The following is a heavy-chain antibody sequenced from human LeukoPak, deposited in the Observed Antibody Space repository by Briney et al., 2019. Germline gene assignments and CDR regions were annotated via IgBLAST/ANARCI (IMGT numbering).Heavy chain of an antibody. CDR3: ARRSGFRDGYNYYYYYGMDV. V-gene: IGHV4-4*07. Sequence: SETLSLTCVVSGGSISGFHWSWIRQPAGKGLEWIGRIYNSGSTNYNPSLKSRVTMSVDTSKNQFSLKLTSVTAADTAVYYCARRSGFRDGYNYYYYYGMDVWGQGTTVTVSS. CDR2: IYNSGST. D-gene: IGHD5-24*01. J-gene: IGHJ6*02. CDR1: GGSISGFH.